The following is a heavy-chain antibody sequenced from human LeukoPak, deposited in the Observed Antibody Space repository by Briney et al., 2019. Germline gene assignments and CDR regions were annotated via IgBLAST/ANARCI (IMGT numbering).Heavy chain of an antibody. D-gene: IGHD2-2*01. CDR2: INPKNGGT. CDR1: GYNFIGYW. J-gene: IGHJ5*01. Sequence: ASVKVSCKASGYNFIGYWIHWVRQAPGQGFEWMGWINPKNGGTNYAQKFQGRVTMTRDTSTSAVYMELSNLTSDDTAVYYCTRGVLPARFDSWGQGTLVTVTS. V-gene: IGHV1-2*02. CDR3: TRGVLPARFDS.